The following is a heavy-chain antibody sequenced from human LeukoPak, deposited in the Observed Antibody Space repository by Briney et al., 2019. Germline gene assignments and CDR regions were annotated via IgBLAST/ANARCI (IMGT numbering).Heavy chain of an antibody. CDR1: GGSISSYY. CDR2: IYYSGST. CDR3: ARAPVDCGGDCYGPFDY. J-gene: IGHJ4*02. Sequence: PSGTLSLTCTVSGGSISSYYWSWIRQPPGKGLEWIGYIYYSGSTNYNPSLKSRVTISVDTSKNQFSLKLSSVTAADTAVYYCARAPVDCGGDCYGPFDYWGQGTLVTVSS. V-gene: IGHV4-59*01. D-gene: IGHD2-21*02.